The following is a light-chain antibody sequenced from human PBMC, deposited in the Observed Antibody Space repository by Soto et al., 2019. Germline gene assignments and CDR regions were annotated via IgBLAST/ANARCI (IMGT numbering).Light chain of an antibody. CDR1: SSEVGGYNY. J-gene: IGLJ1*01. CDR3: CSYAGSYTYV. CDR2: DVS. V-gene: IGLV2-11*01. Sequence: QSALTQPRSVSGSAGQSVTNSCTGTSSEVGGYNYVSWYQQHPGKAPKLMIYDVSKRPSGVPDRFSGSKSGNTASLTISGLQAEDEADYYCCSYAGSYTYVFGTGTKLTVL.